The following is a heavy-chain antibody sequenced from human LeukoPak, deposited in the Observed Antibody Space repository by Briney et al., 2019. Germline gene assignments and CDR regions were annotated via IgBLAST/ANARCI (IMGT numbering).Heavy chain of an antibody. CDR2: IYYSGST. V-gene: IGHV4-59*01. CDR3: ARAFYGSDYWYFDL. CDR1: GGSISSYY. J-gene: IGHJ2*01. D-gene: IGHD3-10*01. Sequence: SETPSLTCTVSGGSISSYYWSWIRQPPGKGLEWIGYIYYSGSTNYNPSLKSRVTISVDTSKNQFSLKLSSVTAADTAVYYCARAFYGSDYWYFDLWGRGTLVTVSS.